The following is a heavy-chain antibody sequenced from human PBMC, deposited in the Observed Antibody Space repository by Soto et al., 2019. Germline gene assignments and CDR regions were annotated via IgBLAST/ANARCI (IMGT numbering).Heavy chain of an antibody. CDR1: GFTFSAYA. J-gene: IGHJ3*02. CDR2: VGGSDTDK. CDR3: AKEAYAVNGVWDPSDM. Sequence: EVQLLESGGGVVQPGGSLRLSCAASGFTFSAYAMRWVRQAPGKGLQWVSGVGGSDTDKHYADFVRGRFTVSRDNSKNTLYLQMGSLRAGDQGVYYCAKEAYAVNGVWDPSDMRGQGTEGPVSS. V-gene: IGHV3-23*05. D-gene: IGHD2-8*01.